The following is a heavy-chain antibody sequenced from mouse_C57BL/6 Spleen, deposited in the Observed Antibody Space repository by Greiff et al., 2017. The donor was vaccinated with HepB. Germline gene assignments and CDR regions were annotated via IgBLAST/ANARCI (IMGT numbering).Heavy chain of an antibody. CDR3: ARDYPYAMDY. Sequence: QVQLLQSGAELARPGASVKLSCKASSYTFTSYGISWVKQSTGQGLEWIGEIYPRSGNTYYNEKFKGKATLTADKSSSTAYMELRSLTSEDSAVYFCARDYPYAMDYWGQGTSVTVSS. CDR1: SYTFTSYG. D-gene: IGHD5-5*01. V-gene: IGHV1-81*01. J-gene: IGHJ4*01. CDR2: IYPRSGNT.